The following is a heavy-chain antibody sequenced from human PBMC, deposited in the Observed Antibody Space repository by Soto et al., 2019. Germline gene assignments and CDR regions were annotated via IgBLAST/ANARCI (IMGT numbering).Heavy chain of an antibody. D-gene: IGHD6-13*01. V-gene: IGHV4-39*01. CDR1: GGSISSSSYY. CDR3: ARQRGIAAPEVGDYYYGMDV. Sequence: QLQLQESGPGLVKPSETLSLTCTVSGGSISSSSYYWGWIRQPPGKGLEWIGSIYYSGSTYYNPSLKSRVTISVDTSKNQFSLKLSSVTAADTAVYYCARQRGIAAPEVGDYYYGMDVWGQGTTVTVSS. CDR2: IYYSGST. J-gene: IGHJ6*02.